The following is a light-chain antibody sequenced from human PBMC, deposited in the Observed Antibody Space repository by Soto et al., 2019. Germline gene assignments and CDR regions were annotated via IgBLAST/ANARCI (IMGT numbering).Light chain of an antibody. CDR3: SSYTSSTTTV. CDR1: SSDVGSYNF. V-gene: IGLV2-14*01. J-gene: IGLJ1*01. CDR2: EVS. Sequence: QSALTQPASVSGSPGQSITISCTGTSSDVGSYNFVSWYQQHPGKAPKLLISEVSNRPSGVSNRFSGSKSDNTASLTISRLQAEDEADYYGSSYTSSTTTVFGTGTKVTVL.